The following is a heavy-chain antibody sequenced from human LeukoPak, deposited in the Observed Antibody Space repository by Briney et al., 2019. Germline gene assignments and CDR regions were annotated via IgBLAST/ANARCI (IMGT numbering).Heavy chain of an antibody. CDR1: GFAFSSCG. CDR2: ISFDGSNK. J-gene: IGHJ4*02. D-gene: IGHD3-9*01. CDR3: VKSVSTGLGVIDF. Sequence: GGSLRLSCAASGFAFSSCGMHWVRQAPGKGLEWVAFISFDGSNKYSADSVKGRFTISRDNFKNTLFLEMNTLRAEDTAIYYCVKSVSTGLGVIDFWGQGTLVTVSS. V-gene: IGHV3-30*18.